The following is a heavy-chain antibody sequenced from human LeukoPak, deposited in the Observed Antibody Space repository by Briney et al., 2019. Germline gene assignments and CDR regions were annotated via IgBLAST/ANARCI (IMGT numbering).Heavy chain of an antibody. CDR1: GFTFSSYA. D-gene: IGHD6-6*01. Sequence: GGSLRLSCAASGFTFSSYAMSWVCQAPGKGLEWVSAISGSGGSTYYADSVKGRFTISIDNSKNTLYLQMNSLRAEDTAVYYCAKGEQLVHWFDPWGQGTLVTVSS. V-gene: IGHV3-23*01. CDR3: AKGEQLVHWFDP. J-gene: IGHJ5*02. CDR2: ISGSGGST.